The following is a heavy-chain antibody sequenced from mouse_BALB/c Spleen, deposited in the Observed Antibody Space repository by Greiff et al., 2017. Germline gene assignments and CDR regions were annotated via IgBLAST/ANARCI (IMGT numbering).Heavy chain of an antibody. Sequence: EVKLMESGPSLVKPSQTLSLTCSVTGDSITSGYWNWIRKFPGNKLEYMGYISYSGSTYYNPSLKSRISITRDTSKNQYYLQLNSVTTEDTATYYCAKGGYDGYYRFAYWGQGTLVTVSA. V-gene: IGHV3-8*02. CDR1: GDSITSGY. CDR2: ISYSGST. J-gene: IGHJ3*01. D-gene: IGHD2-3*01. CDR3: AKGGYDGYYRFAY.